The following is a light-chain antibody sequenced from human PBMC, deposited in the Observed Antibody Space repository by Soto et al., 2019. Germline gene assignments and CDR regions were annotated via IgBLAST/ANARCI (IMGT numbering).Light chain of an antibody. J-gene: IGKJ4*01. CDR1: QSVGSY. CDR2: DAS. V-gene: IGKV3-11*01. Sequence: DIVLTQSPATLSLSPGERATLSCRASQSVGSYLAWYQHKPGQAPRLLIYDASSRATGIPARFSGSGSETDFTLTISSLEPEDFAVYYCQQRRYWLFGGGTKVEIK. CDR3: QQRRYWL.